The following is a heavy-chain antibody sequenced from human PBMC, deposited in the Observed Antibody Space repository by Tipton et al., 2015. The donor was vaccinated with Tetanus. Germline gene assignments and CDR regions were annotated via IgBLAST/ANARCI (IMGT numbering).Heavy chain of an antibody. J-gene: IGHJ3*02. CDR1: GFTFSDYY. CDR2: VYNSGGT. D-gene: IGHD1-1*01. V-gene: IGHV4-59*05. Sequence: QLVQSGGALVKPGGSLRLSCTASGFTFSDYYMSWIRQPPGKGLEWIGSVYNSGGTYYNPSLKSRVTISVDTSKNQFSLKLSSVTAADTGIYYCARRRFTWNRGGFDIWGQGTLATVSS. CDR3: ARRRFTWNRGGFDI.